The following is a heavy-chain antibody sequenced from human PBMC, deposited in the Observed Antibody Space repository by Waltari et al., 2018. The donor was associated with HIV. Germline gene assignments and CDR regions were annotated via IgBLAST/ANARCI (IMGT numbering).Heavy chain of an antibody. D-gene: IGHD4-4*01. CDR2: INHSGST. J-gene: IGHJ6*02. CDR3: ARPGVTNTPPHYYYYGMDV. CDR1: GGSFSGCY. V-gene: IGHV4-34*01. Sequence: QVQLQQWGAGLLKPSATLSLTCAVYGGSFSGCYWSWIRQPPGKGLEWMGEINHSGSTNYNPSLKSRVTISVDTSKNQFSLKLSSVTAADTAVYYCARPGVTNTPPHYYYYGMDVWGQGTTVTVSS.